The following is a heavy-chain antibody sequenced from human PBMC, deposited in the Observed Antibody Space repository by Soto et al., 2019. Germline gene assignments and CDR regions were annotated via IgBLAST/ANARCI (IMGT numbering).Heavy chain of an antibody. CDR1: GGTFSTYA. CDR2: VIPVFDTI. D-gene: IGHD1-1*01. CDR3: AREGFNHYDRTQLPNAFAA. Sequence: SVKVSCKASGGTFSTYAISWVRQAPGQGLEWLGNVIPVFDTIHYAEKFQGRVTITADKSTGTAYMELSSLRSDDTALYFCAREGFNHYDRTQLPNAFAAWGQGTMVTV. J-gene: IGHJ3*01. V-gene: IGHV1-69*06.